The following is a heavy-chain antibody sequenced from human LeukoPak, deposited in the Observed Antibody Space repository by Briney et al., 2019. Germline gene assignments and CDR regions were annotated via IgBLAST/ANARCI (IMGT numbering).Heavy chain of an antibody. CDR3: ARDRGGNMGFDP. CDR2: IYYSGST. J-gene: IGHJ5*02. V-gene: IGHV4-59*11. CDR1: GGSISSHY. D-gene: IGHD2/OR15-2a*01. Sequence: TSETLSLTCTVSGGSISSHYWSWIRQPPGKGLEWIGYIYYSGSTNYNPSLKSRVTISVDTSKNQFSLKLSSVTAADTAVYYCARDRGGNMGFDPWGQGTLVTVSS.